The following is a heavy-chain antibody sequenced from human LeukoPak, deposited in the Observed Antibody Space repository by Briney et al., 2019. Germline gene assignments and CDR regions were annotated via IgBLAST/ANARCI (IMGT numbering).Heavy chain of an antibody. J-gene: IGHJ4*02. CDR3: AKDTAMVYFDY. D-gene: IGHD5-18*01. Sequence: PGGSLRLSCAASGFTFSSYGMHWVRQAPGKGLEWVAVISYDGSNKYYADSVKGRFTISRDNSKNTLYLQMNSLRAEDTAVYYCAKDTAMVYFDYWGQGTLVTVSS. CDR2: ISYDGSNK. V-gene: IGHV3-30*18. CDR1: GFTFSSYG.